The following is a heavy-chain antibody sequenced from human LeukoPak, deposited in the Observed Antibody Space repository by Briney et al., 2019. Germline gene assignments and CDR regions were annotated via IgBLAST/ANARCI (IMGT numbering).Heavy chain of an antibody. CDR2: INPNSGGT. CDR3: ARVEAGTNWFDP. J-gene: IGHJ5*02. CDR1: GYTFTGYY. Sequence: ASVKVSCKASGYTFTGYYMHWVRQAPGQGLEWMGWINPNSGGTNYAQKLQGRVTMTTDTSTSTAYMELRSLRSDDTAVYYCARVEAGTNWFDPWGQGTLVTVSS. D-gene: IGHD6-13*01. V-gene: IGHV1-2*02.